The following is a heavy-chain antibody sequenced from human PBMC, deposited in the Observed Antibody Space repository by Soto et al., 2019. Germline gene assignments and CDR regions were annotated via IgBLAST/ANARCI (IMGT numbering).Heavy chain of an antibody. J-gene: IGHJ6*02. D-gene: IGHD3-3*01. CDR2: ISSSSSYI. CDR1: GFTFSSYS. V-gene: IGHV3-21*01. Sequence: GGSLRLSCAASGFTFSSYSMNWVRQAPGKGLEWVSSISSSSSYIYYADSVKGRFTISRDNAKNSLYLQMNSLRAEDTAVYYCARIADFWILQGYYYGMDVWGQGTTVTVSS. CDR3: ARIADFWILQGYYYGMDV.